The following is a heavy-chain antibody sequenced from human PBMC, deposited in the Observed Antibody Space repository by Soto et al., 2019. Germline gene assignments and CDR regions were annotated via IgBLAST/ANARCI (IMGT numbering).Heavy chain of an antibody. Sequence: GVSLRLSCAASGFTFSSYAMSWVLQAPGKGLEWVSAISGSGGSTYYADSVKGRFTISRDNSKNTLYLQMNSLRAEDTAVYYCAKNVWGITIFGGMDVWGQGTTVTVSS. J-gene: IGHJ6*02. CDR1: GFTFSSYA. V-gene: IGHV3-23*01. CDR3: AKNVWGITIFGGMDV. D-gene: IGHD3-9*01. CDR2: ISGSGGST.